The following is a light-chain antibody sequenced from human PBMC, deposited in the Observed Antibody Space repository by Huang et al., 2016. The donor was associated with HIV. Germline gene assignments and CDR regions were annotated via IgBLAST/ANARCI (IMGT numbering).Light chain of an antibody. V-gene: IGKV4-1*01. Sequence: DIVVTQSPDYLAVSLGARATINCKSSQTFLYNTKSDSFIAWYHQRPGQSPKLRIHGASARQSGVPVRFMGSVSGTNFTLTINSLQPEDVAIYFCQQYSTSPTFGGGTKVDI. CDR2: GAS. CDR1: QTFLYNTKSDSF. J-gene: IGKJ4*01. CDR3: QQYSTSPT.